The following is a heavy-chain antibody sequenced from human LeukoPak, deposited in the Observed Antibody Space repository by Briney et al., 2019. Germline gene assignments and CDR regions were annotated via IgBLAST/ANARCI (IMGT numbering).Heavy chain of an antibody. D-gene: IGHD6-19*01. Sequence: SVKVSCKASGGTLSSYVINWVQQAPGQGLEWMGGIIPLFGTPNYAQRFQGRLTITADESTNTVYMELSSLRFDDTAVYYCASLPETYSSGLYTVDYWGQGTLLTVSS. CDR2: IIPLFGTP. CDR3: ASLPETYSSGLYTVDY. J-gene: IGHJ4*02. V-gene: IGHV1-69*13. CDR1: GGTLSSYV.